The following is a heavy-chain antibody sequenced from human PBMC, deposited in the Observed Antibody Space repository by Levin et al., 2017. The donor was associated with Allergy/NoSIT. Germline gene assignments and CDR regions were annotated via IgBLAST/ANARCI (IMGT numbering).Heavy chain of an antibody. CDR1: GFTFDNYA. J-gene: IGHJ4*02. D-gene: IGHD1-26*01. Sequence: GESLKISCAASGFTFDNYAMTWVRQAPGKGLEWVSSISRSGSGTYYADSVKGRFTISRDNSKNKVFLQMNSLRAEDTAVYYCAKVPTSGTYYYFDYWGQGTLVTVSS. CDR2: ISRSGSGT. V-gene: IGHV3-23*01. CDR3: AKVPTSGTYYYFDY.